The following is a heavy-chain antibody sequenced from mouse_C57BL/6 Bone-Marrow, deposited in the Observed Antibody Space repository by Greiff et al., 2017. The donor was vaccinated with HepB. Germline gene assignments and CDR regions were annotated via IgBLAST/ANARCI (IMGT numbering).Heavy chain of an antibody. J-gene: IGHJ2*01. CDR1: GYTFTSYW. Sequence: VQLQQPGAELVKPGASVKLSCKASGYTFTSYWMHWVKQRPGQGLEWVGMIHPNSGSTNYNEKFKSKATLTVDKSSSTAYMQLSSLTSEDSAVYYCAPYYGSPFDYWGQGTTLTVSS. V-gene: IGHV1-64*01. CDR2: IHPNSGST. CDR3: APYYGSPFDY. D-gene: IGHD1-1*01.